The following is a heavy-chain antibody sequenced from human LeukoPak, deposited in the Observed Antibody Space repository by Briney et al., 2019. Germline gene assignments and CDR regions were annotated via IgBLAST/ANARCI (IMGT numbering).Heavy chain of an antibody. D-gene: IGHD3-3*01. Sequence: ASVKVSCKASGYTFTSYYVHWVRQAPGQGLEWMGIINPSGGSTSYAQKFQGRVTMTRDTSTSTVYMELSSLRSEDTAVYYCARDPNFGVVIDNWFDPWGQGTLVTVSS. CDR1: GYTFTSYY. V-gene: IGHV1-46*01. J-gene: IGHJ5*02. CDR3: ARDPNFGVVIDNWFDP. CDR2: INPSGGST.